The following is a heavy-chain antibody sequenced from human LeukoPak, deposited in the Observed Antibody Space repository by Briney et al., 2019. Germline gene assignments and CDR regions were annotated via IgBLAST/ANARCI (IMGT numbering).Heavy chain of an antibody. CDR2: IIYDGSNQ. J-gene: IGHJ6*04. CDR3: AKEEYWGYYMDV. D-gene: IGHD2/OR15-2a*01. CDR1: GFTFSGSA. V-gene: IGHV3-30*04. Sequence: GGSLRLSCAASGFTFSGSAMHWVRQAPGKGLEWVAVIIYDGSNQHYADSVKGRFTISRDNSKNTVSLQMNSLRGEDTAVYYCAKEEYWGYYMDVWGKGTTVTVSS.